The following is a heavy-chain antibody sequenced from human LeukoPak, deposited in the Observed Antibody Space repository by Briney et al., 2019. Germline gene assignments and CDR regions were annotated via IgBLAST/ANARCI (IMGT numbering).Heavy chain of an antibody. V-gene: IGHV3-23*01. CDR1: GFTFRSHA. CDR2: IYENGGTT. D-gene: IGHD2-21*01. Sequence: GGSLRLSCIGSGFTFRSHAMSWVRQAPEKGLEFVSGIYENGGTTYYADSVKGRFSISRDNSKNTLYLQMDSLRGEDTAVYHCAKDFRIGYSAHFDYWGQGALVTVSS. CDR3: AKDFRIGYSAHFDY. J-gene: IGHJ4*02.